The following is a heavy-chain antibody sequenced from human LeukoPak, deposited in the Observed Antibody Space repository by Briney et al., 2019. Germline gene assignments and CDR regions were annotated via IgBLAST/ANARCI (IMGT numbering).Heavy chain of an antibody. J-gene: IGHJ4*02. Sequence: SQTLSLTCIVSGGSLSSSDYYWSWLRQRPGKGLESIGYIDNSGNTYYNPSLKSRVTISVDTSQNQFSLKLNSVTAADTAVYYCARRVIIRLYYYDYWGQGTLVTVSS. CDR3: ARRVIIRLYYYDY. CDR2: IDNSGNT. D-gene: IGHD3-10*01. CDR1: GGSLSSSDYY. V-gene: IGHV4-31*03.